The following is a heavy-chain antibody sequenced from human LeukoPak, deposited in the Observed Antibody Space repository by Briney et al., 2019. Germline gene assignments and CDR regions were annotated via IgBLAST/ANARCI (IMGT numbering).Heavy chain of an antibody. D-gene: IGHD3-3*01. CDR3: AGHSIGGVLRFLEWLP. V-gene: IGHV4-39*01. Sequence: SETLSLTCTVSGGSISSSSYYWGWIRQPPGKGLEWIGSIYYSGSTYYNPSLKSRVTISVDTSKNQFSLKLSSVTAADTAVYYCAGHSIGGVLRFLEWLPWSQGTLVTVSS. CDR2: IYYSGST. CDR1: GGSISSSSYY. J-gene: IGHJ5*02.